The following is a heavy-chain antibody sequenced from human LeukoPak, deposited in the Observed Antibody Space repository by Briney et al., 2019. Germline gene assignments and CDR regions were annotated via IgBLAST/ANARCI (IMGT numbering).Heavy chain of an antibody. CDR1: GFPFSDYT. D-gene: IGHD2-15*01. J-gene: IGHJ4*02. CDR3: SRWNEDIRPREY. V-gene: IGHV3-23*01. CDR2: VSGSADVT. Sequence: GGSLRLSCAASGFPFSDYTMSWVRQAPGKGLEWVSAVSGSADVTYYADSVKGRFTISRDNSKNTLYLQMNSLRAEDTAVYYCSRWNEDIRPREYWGQGTLVAVSS.